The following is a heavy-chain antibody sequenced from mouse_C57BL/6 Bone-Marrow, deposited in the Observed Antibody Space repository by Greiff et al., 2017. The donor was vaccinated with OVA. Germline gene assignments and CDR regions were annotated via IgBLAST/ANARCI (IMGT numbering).Heavy chain of an antibody. CDR1: GYTFTDYE. V-gene: IGHV1-15*01. J-gene: IGHJ4*01. D-gene: IGHD1-1*01. Sequence: QVTLKESGAELVRPGASVTLSCKASGYTFTDYEMHWVKQTPVHGLEWIGAIDPETGGTDYNQKFKGKATLTADKSSSTAYMGLRSLTSEDSAGYYCKMGLDTTAMDYWGQGTSVTVSS. CDR3: KMGLDTTAMDY. CDR2: IDPETGGT.